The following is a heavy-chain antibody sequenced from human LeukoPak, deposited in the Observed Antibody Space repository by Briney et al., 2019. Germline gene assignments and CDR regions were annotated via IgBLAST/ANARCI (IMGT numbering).Heavy chain of an antibody. V-gene: IGHV3-23*01. CDR3: AKDRHYYDSSGYYPDY. D-gene: IGHD3-22*01. CDR1: GFTYNSYT. J-gene: IGHJ4*02. CDR2: IGGSSDDT. Sequence: PGGSLRLSCVASGFTYNSYTMSWVRQAPGKGLEWVSSIGGSSDDTYYADSVKGRFTISRDNSKNTLYLQMNSLRAEDTAVYYCAKDRHYYDSSGYYPDYWGQGTLVTVSS.